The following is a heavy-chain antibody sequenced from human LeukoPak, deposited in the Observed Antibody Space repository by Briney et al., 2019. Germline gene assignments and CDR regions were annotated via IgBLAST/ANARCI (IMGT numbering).Heavy chain of an antibody. J-gene: IGHJ4*02. D-gene: IGHD3-10*01. CDR3: ARGRSGSYGFFDY. Sequence: GGSLRLSCAASGFTFSSYSMNWVRQAPGKGLEWVSSISSSSSYIYYADSVKGRFTISRDNAKNSLYLQMNSLRAEDTAVYYCARGRSGSYGFFDYWSLGNLVTVSS. CDR1: GFTFSSYS. V-gene: IGHV3-21*01. CDR2: ISSSSSYI.